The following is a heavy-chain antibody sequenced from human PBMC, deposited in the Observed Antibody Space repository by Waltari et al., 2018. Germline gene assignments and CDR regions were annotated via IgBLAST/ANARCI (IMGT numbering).Heavy chain of an antibody. D-gene: IGHD2-2*01. CDR1: EFTFSSYA. V-gene: IGHV3-30-3*01. Sequence: QVQLVESGGGVVQPGRSLRLSCAASEFTFSSYAMHWVRQAPGKGLEWVAVISYDGGNKYYADSVKGRFTISRDNSKNTLYLQMNSLRAEDTAVYFCARAYCSSTSCYGDYWGQGTLVTVSS. J-gene: IGHJ4*02. CDR3: ARAYCSSTSCYGDY. CDR2: ISYDGGNK.